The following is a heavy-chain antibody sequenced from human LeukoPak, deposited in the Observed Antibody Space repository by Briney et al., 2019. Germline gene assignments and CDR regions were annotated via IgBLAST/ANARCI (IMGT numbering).Heavy chain of an antibody. CDR2: ISSSSSTI. CDR3: ARVPAAQYQLLWADDAFDI. CDR1: GFTFSSYS. V-gene: IGHV3-48*01. Sequence: SGGSLRLSCAASGFTFSSYSMNWVRQAPGRGLEWVSYISSSSSTIYYADSVKGRFTISRDNAKNSLYLQMNSLRAEDTAVYYCARVPAAQYQLLWADDAFDIWGQGTMVTVSS. D-gene: IGHD2-2*01. J-gene: IGHJ3*02.